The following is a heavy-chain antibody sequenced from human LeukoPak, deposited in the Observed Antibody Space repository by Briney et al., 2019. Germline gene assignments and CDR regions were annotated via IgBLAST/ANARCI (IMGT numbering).Heavy chain of an antibody. J-gene: IGHJ5*02. Sequence: PGGSLRLSRAASGFTFSSYSMNWVRQAPGKGLEWISSISSSSSNIYYADSVKGRFTISRDKAKHSLYLQMNSQRAEDTAVYYCARDPSTYYYDSSGYYNWFDPWGQGTLVTVSS. V-gene: IGHV3-21*01. CDR3: ARDPSTYYYDSSGYYNWFDP. CDR2: ISSSSSNI. D-gene: IGHD3-22*01. CDR1: GFTFSSYS.